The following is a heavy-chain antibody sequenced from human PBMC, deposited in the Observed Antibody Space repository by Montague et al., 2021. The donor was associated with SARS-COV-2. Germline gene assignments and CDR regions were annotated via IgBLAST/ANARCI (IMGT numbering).Heavy chain of an antibody. CDR2: ISSSGSTI. V-gene: IGHV3-48*03. CDR1: GFTFSSYE. Sequence: SLRLSCAASGFTFSSYEMNWVRQVPGKGLEWVSYISSSGSTIYYADSVKGRFTISRDNAKNSLYLQMNSLRAEDTAVYYCARDQPGTYFIPGAFDIWGQGTMVTVSS. CDR3: ARDQPGTYFIPGAFDI. D-gene: IGHD3-9*01. J-gene: IGHJ3*02.